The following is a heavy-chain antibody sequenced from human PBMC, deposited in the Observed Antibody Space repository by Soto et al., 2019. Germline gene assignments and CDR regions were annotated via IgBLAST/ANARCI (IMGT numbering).Heavy chain of an antibody. CDR2: IYYSGST. V-gene: IGHV4-31*03. CDR1: GGSISSGGYY. CDR3: ARAFWSGYNYYYGMDV. D-gene: IGHD3-3*01. Sequence: QVQLQESGPGLVKPSQTLSLTCTVSGGSISSGGYYWSWIRQHPGKGLEWIGYIYYSGSTYYNPSLKSRVTISVDPSKNQFSLKLSSVTAADTAVYYCARAFWSGYNYYYGMDVWGQGTTVTVSS. J-gene: IGHJ6*02.